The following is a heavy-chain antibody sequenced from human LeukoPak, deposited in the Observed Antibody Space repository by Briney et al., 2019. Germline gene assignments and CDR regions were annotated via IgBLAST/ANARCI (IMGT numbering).Heavy chain of an antibody. CDR1: GGSVSDYY. V-gene: IGHV4-59*02. CDR2: IYYSGSA. CDR3: ASRKLGNDY. Sequence: SETLSLTCTISGGSVSDYYWSWIRQPPGKGLEWIGYIYYSGSAYNPSLKSRVTISVDTSKNQFSLKLSSVTAADTAVYYCASRKLGNDYWGQGTLVTVSS. J-gene: IGHJ4*02. D-gene: IGHD7-27*01.